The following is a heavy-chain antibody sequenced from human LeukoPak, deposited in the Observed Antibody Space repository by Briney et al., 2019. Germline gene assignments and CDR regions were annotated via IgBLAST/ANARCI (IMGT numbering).Heavy chain of an antibody. D-gene: IGHD2-2*01. CDR1: GFTFSSYS. V-gene: IGHV3-48*02. Sequence: PGGSLRLSCAASGFTFSSYSMNWVRQAPGKGLEWVSYISSSSSTIYYADSVKGRFTISRDNAKNSLYLQMNSLRDEDTSVYCCARSVPAAAINFDYWGQGTLVTVSS. CDR2: ISSSSSTI. CDR3: ARSVPAAAINFDY. J-gene: IGHJ4*02.